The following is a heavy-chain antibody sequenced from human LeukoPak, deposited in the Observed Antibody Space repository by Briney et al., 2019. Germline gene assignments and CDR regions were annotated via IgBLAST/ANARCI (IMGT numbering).Heavy chain of an antibody. V-gene: IGHV3-23*01. CDR1: GFTFRSYA. CDR3: AKSANYYGSGSYDY. Sequence: GRTLRHSYAAYGFTFRSYAMSWVRQAPEKELEWVSAISGSGGSTYYADSVKGRFTISRDNSKNTLYLQMNSLRAEDTAVYYCAKSANYYGSGSYDYWGQGTLVTVSS. D-gene: IGHD3-10*01. CDR2: ISGSGGST. J-gene: IGHJ4*02.